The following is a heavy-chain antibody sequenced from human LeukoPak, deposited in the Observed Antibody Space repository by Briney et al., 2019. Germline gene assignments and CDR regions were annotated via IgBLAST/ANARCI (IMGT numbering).Heavy chain of an antibody. V-gene: IGHV4-39*01. CDR3: ARGGTLRTFDY. D-gene: IGHD3-16*01. J-gene: IGHJ4*02. CDR1: GDSISSSTYY. CDR2: IYYSGST. Sequence: SETLSLTCTVSGDSISSSTYYSGWIRQPPGKGLEWTGTIYYSGSTYYNPSLKSRVTISVDTSKNQFSLKLSSVAAADTAVYFCARGGTLRTFDYWGQGTLVTVSS.